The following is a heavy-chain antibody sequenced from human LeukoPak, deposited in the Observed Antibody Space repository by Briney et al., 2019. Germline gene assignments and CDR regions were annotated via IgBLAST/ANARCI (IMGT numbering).Heavy chain of an antibody. Sequence: PGGSLRLSCAASGFTFSNYGMNWVRQAPGKGLEWVSIITSGVGITYYADSVKGRFTISRDNSKNTLYLQMNSLRADDTAVYYCANDYRSGSFHDFWGQGTLVTVSS. J-gene: IGHJ4*02. D-gene: IGHD3-10*01. CDR1: GFTFSNYG. V-gene: IGHV3-23*01. CDR2: ITSGVGIT. CDR3: ANDYRSGSFHDF.